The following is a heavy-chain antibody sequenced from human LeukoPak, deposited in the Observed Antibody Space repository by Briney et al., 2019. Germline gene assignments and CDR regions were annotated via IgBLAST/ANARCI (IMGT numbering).Heavy chain of an antibody. V-gene: IGHV3-30*03. CDR3: ARGVVVVVAATSNWFDP. CDR2: ISYDGRNK. J-gene: IGHJ5*02. D-gene: IGHD2-15*01. Sequence: GGSLRLSCAASGITVSSNYMSWVRQAPGKGLEWVAVISYDGRNKYYADFVKGRFTISRDNSKNTLYLQMNSLRPEDTAKYYCARGVVVVVAATSNWFDPWGQGTLVTVSS. CDR1: GITVSSNY.